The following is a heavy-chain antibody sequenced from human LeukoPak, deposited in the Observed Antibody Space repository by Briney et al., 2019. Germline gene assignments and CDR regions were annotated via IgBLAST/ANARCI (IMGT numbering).Heavy chain of an antibody. CDR2: INHSGST. CDR1: GGSFSGYY. CDR3: ARGWRTTLSDYYYGIDV. Sequence: SETLSLTCAVYGGSFSGYYWSWILQPPGKGLEWIGEINHSGSTNYNPSLKSRVTISVDTSKNQFSLKLSSVTAADTAVYYCARGWRTTLSDYYYGIDVWGQGTTVTVSS. V-gene: IGHV4-34*01. J-gene: IGHJ6*02. D-gene: IGHD1-1*01.